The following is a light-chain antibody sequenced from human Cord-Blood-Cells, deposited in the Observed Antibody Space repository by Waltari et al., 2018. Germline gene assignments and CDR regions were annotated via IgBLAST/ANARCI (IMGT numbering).Light chain of an antibody. J-gene: IGLJ2*01. V-gene: IGLV2-14*01. CDR3: SSYTSSSTLV. CDR2: DVS. Sequence: QSALTQPASVSGSPGQSITIPCTGTSSDVGAYNYLSWYQQHPCKAPKLMIYDVSKRPSGVSNRFSGSKSGNTASLTISGLQAEDEADYYCSSYTSSSTLVFGGGTKLTVL. CDR1: SSDVGAYNY.